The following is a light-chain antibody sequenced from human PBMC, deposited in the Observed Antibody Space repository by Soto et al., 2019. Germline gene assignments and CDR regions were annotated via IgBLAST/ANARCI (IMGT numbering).Light chain of an antibody. J-gene: IGKJ1*01. CDR1: QSVSTN. CDR2: TAS. Sequence: EILMTQSPDTLSVSPGERATLSCRASQSVSTNLAWYQQKPGRAPRLLIYTASTRATGIPARFSGSGSGTEFTLTISSLQSEDFALYYCQHYNNWPPTWAFGHGTKVDIK. CDR3: QHYNNWPPTWA. V-gene: IGKV3D-15*01.